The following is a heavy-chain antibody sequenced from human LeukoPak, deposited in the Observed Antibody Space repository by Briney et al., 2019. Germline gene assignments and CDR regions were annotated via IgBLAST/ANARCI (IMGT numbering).Heavy chain of an antibody. CDR1: GASISTGGFY. D-gene: IGHD2-2*01. V-gene: IGHV4-30-4*08. CDR2: IYYSGST. CDR3: ARGDVVVLEGMDV. Sequence: SQTLSLACTISGASISTGGFYWTWIRQPPGKGLEWIGYIYYSGSTYYNPSLKSRVTISVDTSKNQFSLKLSSVTAADTAVYYCARGDVVVLEGMDVWGQGTTVTVSS. J-gene: IGHJ6*02.